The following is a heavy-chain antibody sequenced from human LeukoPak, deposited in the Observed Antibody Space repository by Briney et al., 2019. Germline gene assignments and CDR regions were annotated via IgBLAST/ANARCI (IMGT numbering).Heavy chain of an antibody. CDR2: INSGGNT. CDR1: GFTVSSSY. CDR3: ARHNRGDYDSFDF. D-gene: IGHD5-12*01. Sequence: PGGSLRLSCAASGFTVSSSYMNWVRQAPGKGLDWVSIINSGGNTYYADSVKGRFTISRDNSKNTLYLQMNNLRAEDTTIYYCARHNRGDYDSFDFWGQGTLVTVSS. V-gene: IGHV3-53*01. J-gene: IGHJ4*02.